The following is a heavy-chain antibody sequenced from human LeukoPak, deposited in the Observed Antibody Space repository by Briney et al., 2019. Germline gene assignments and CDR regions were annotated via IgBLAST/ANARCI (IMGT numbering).Heavy chain of an antibody. V-gene: IGHV1-2*02. D-gene: IGHD3-10*01. CDR3: ARVARVTMVRGVWFDP. CDR1: GYTLTGYY. Sequence: ASVKVSCKASGYTLTGYYMHWVRQAPGQGLEWMGWINPNSGGTNYAQKFQGRVTMTRDTSISTAYMELSRLRSDDTAVYYCARVARVTMVRGVWFDPWGQGTLVTVSS. J-gene: IGHJ5*02. CDR2: INPNSGGT.